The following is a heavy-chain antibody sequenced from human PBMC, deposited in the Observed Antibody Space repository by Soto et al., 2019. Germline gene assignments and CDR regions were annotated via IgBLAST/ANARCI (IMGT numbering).Heavy chain of an antibody. J-gene: IGHJ5*02. CDR1: GFIFSDYE. CDR2: ISGSGLTI. Sequence: GSLRLFCAASGFIFSDYEINWVRQAPGKGLEWVSYISGSGLTIYYADSVKGRFTISRDNAKNSLYLQMNSLGVEDTAVYYCARGPYRNTYNWFDSWGQGTLVTVSS. D-gene: IGHD5-12*01. V-gene: IGHV3-48*03. CDR3: ARGPYRNTYNWFDS.